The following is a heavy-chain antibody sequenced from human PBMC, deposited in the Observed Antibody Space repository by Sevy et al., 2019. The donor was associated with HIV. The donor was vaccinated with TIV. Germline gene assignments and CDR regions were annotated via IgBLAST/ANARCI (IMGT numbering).Heavy chain of an antibody. V-gene: IGHV3-73*01. J-gene: IGHJ6*02. D-gene: IGHD3-3*01. CDR2: IRSKANSYAT. CDR1: GFTFSGSA. Sequence: GGCLRLSCAASGFTFSGSAMHWVRQASGKGLEWVGRIRSKANSYATAYAASVKGRFTISRDDSKNTAYLQMNSLKTEDTAVYYCTRHSGDYDFWSGAYYYGMDVWGQGTTVTVSS. CDR3: TRHSGDYDFWSGAYYYGMDV.